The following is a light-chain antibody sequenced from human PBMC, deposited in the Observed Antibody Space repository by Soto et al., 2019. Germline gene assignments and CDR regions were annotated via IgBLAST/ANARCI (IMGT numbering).Light chain of an antibody. CDR1: QSVSSS. Sequence: EIVMTQSPATLSVSPGERATLSCRASQSVSSSLAWYQQKPGQAPRLLIYGASTRATGIPARFSGSGSGTDFTLTISSLQSEDFALYYCQQYNNLPWTFGQGTKVEIK. V-gene: IGKV3-15*01. CDR2: GAS. J-gene: IGKJ1*01. CDR3: QQYNNLPWT.